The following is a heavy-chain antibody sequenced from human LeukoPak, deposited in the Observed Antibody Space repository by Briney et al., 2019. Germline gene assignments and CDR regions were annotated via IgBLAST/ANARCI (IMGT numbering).Heavy chain of an antibody. J-gene: IGHJ4*02. CDR1: GFIFSSHW. Sequence: PGGSLRLSCAATGFIFSSHWMSWVRQAPGKGLEWVANIKKDGSEKHYVDSVKGRFTISRDNAKSSLYLEMNSLRAEDTAAYYCARDGNSDWLIWGDYWGQGTLVTVSS. CDR2: IKKDGSEK. V-gene: IGHV3-7*01. D-gene: IGHD3-9*01. CDR3: ARDGNSDWLIWGDY.